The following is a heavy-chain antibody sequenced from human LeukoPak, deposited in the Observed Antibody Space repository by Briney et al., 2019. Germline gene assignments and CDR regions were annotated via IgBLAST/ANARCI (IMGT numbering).Heavy chain of an antibody. CDR2: ISSSGSTI. D-gene: IGHD3-10*01. J-gene: IGHJ3*02. CDR3: ARKYYYGSGSYYKDAFDI. CDR1: GFTFSTYG. Sequence: PGGSLRLSCAASGFTFSTYGMHWVRQAPGKGLEWVSYISSSGSTIYYADSVKGRFTISRDNAKNSLYLQMNSLRAEDTAVYYCARKYYYGSGSYYKDAFDIWGQGTMVTVSS. V-gene: IGHV3-48*04.